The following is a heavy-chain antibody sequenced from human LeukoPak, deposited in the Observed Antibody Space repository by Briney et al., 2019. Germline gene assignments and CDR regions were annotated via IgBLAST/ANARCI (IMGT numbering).Heavy chain of an antibody. CDR2: IYYSGST. J-gene: IGHJ3*02. Sequence: SETLSLTCTVSGGSISSYYWSWIRQPPGKGLEWIGYIYYSGSTNYNPSLKSRVTISVDTPKNQFSLKLSSVTAADTAVYYCARCDPSHDAFDIWGQGTMVTVSS. V-gene: IGHV4-59*01. CDR3: ARCDPSHDAFDI. CDR1: GGSISSYY.